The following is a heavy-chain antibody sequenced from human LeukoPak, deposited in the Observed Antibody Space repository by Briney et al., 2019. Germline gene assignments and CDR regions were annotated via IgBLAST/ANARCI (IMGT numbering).Heavy chain of an antibody. Sequence: GGSLRLSCAASGFTFSSYSMNWVRQAPGKGLEWVSYISSSSTIYYADSVKGRFTISRDNAKNSLYLQMNSLRAEDTAVYYCASFRGTSGYSSSWYLRDYYYGMDVWGQGTTVTVSS. CDR1: GFTFSSYS. D-gene: IGHD6-13*01. V-gene: IGHV3-48*01. CDR2: ISSSSTI. J-gene: IGHJ6*02. CDR3: ASFRGTSGYSSSWYLRDYYYGMDV.